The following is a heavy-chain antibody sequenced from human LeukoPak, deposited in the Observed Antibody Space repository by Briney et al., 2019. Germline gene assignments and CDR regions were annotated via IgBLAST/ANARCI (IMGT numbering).Heavy chain of an antibody. V-gene: IGHV4-39*07. Sequence: SETLSLTCTVSGGSMSSSSYYWAWIRQPPGKGLEWIGSIYYSGSTYYNPSLKSRVTISVDASKNQFSLKLSSVTAADTAVYYCARGGGSEGPDYWGQGTLVTVSS. CDR3: ARGGGSEGPDY. J-gene: IGHJ4*02. D-gene: IGHD3-16*01. CDR2: IYYSGST. CDR1: GGSMSSSSYY.